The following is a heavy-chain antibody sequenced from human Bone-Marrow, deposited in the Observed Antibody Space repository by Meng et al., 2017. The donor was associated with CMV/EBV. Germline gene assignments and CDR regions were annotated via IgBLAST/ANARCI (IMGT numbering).Heavy chain of an antibody. CDR3: ARDPFIKAFDL. J-gene: IGHJ3*01. Sequence: GESLKISCAASGFTFSSYWMSWVRQAPGRGPEVVSHIKEDGSEKYFVASVKGRCSISRDNAKNSLYLQMHSLRVEDTAVYYCARDPFIKAFDLWGQGTMVTVSS. CDR2: IKEDGSEK. V-gene: IGHV3-7*01. CDR1: GFTFSSYW.